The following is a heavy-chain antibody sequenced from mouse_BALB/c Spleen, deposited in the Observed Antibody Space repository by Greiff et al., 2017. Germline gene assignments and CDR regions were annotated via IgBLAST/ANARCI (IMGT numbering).Heavy chain of an antibody. CDR3: ARGGSSFLYYFDY. CDR1: GYSITSGYY. V-gene: IGHV3-6*02. CDR2: ISYDGSN. Sequence: DVKLQESGPGLVKPSQSLSLTCSVTGYSITSGYYWNWIRQFPGNKLEWMGYISYDGSNNYNPSLKNRISITRDTSKNQFFLKLNSVTTEDTATYYCARGGSSFLYYFDYWGQGTTLTVSS. D-gene: IGHD1-1*01. J-gene: IGHJ2*01.